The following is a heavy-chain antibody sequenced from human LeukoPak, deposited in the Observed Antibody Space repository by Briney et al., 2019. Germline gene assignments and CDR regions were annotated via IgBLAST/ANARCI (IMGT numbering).Heavy chain of an antibody. V-gene: IGHV1-8*01. D-gene: IGHD3-16*01. Sequence: ASVKVSCKASGYTFTSYDINWVRQATGQGLEWMGWMNPNSGNTGYAQKFQGGVTMTRNTSISTAYMELSSLRSEDTAVYYCATQVTFGGVDYWGQGTLVTVSS. CDR2: MNPNSGNT. CDR1: GYTFTSYD. CDR3: ATQVTFGGVDY. J-gene: IGHJ4*02.